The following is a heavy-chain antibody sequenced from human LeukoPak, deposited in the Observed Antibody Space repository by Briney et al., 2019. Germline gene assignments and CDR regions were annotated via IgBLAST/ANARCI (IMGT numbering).Heavy chain of an antibody. D-gene: IGHD3-22*01. CDR3: ARSPKTWGYYYDSSGYLL. CDR2: IIPILGIA. Sequence: SVKVSCKASGGTFSSYAISWVRQAPGRGLEWMGRIIPILGIANYAQKFQGRVTITADKSTSTAYMELSSLRSEDTAVYYCARSPKTWGYYYDSSGYLLWGQGTLVTVSS. V-gene: IGHV1-69*04. CDR1: GGTFSSYA. J-gene: IGHJ4*02.